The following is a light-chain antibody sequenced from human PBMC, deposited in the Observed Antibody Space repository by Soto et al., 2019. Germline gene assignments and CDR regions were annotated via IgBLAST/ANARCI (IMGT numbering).Light chain of an antibody. CDR2: EVT. CDR1: SSDVGGYDF. J-gene: IGLJ1*01. Sequence: QSALTQPASVSGSPGQSITISCTGTSSDVGGYDFVSWYRQYPGQAPKILIYEVTHRPSGVPDRFSGSKSGNTASLTISGLQADDEADYYCSSYTSTSSPVCGPGTKLTVL. CDR3: SSYTSTSSPV. V-gene: IGLV2-14*01.